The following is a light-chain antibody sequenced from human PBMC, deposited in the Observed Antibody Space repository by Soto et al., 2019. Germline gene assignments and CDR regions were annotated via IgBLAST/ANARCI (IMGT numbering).Light chain of an antibody. CDR1: QSLANSF. CDR2: DTS. J-gene: IGKJ5*01. Sequence: EFVLTQSPGTLSLSPGERATLSCRASQSLANSFIAWYQQKPGQAHRLLIYDTSSRASGIPDRFSGSGSGTDFTLTIRRLETEDFAVFYCKQYGTSEIIFGQGTRLEIK. CDR3: KQYGTSEII. V-gene: IGKV3-20*01.